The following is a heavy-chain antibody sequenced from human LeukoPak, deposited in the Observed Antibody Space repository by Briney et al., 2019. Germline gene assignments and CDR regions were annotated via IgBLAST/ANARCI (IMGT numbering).Heavy chain of an antibody. CDR1: GFTFSSYS. CDR2: ISSSSNYI. J-gene: IGHJ4*02. D-gene: IGHD3-9*01. V-gene: IGHV3-21*01. CDR3: ARGPDILTGAEFNY. Sequence: GGSLRLSCAASGFTFSSYSMNWVRQAPGKGLEWVSSISSSSNYIYYADSVKGRFTISRDNAKNSLYLQMNSLRAEDTAVYYCARGPDILTGAEFNYWGQGTLVTVSS.